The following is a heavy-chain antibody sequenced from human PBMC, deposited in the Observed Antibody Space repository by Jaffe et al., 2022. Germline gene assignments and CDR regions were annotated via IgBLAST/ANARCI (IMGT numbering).Heavy chain of an antibody. CDR3: AKSDCSGSYCHGGAFDV. D-gene: IGHD2-15*01. CDR2: ISYNGGHT. CDR1: GFSFSNYA. V-gene: IGHV3-23*01. Sequence: EVQLLDSGGGLVQPGGSLRISCAASGFSFSNYAMSWVRQAPGEGLEWVSAISYNGGHTYYADSVKGRFTISRDNSKNTLYLQMNSLKDEDTAVYYCAKSDCSGSYCHGGAFDVWGQGTMVTVSS. J-gene: IGHJ3*01.